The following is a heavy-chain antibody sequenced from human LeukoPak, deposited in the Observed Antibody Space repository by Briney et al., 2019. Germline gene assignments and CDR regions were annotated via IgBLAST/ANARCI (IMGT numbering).Heavy chain of an antibody. V-gene: IGHV3-7*01. CDR1: GFSFSIHW. J-gene: IGHJ4*02. D-gene: IGHD3-10*01. Sequence: GGSLRLSCAASGFSFSIHWMSWVRQAPGKGLERVAKINPDGSEKYYVDSVKGRLTISRENAKNSVYVQMNSLRADETAVYFCEKEEWFRFDIWGQGTSVTVSS. CDR3: EKEEWFRFDI. CDR2: INPDGSEK.